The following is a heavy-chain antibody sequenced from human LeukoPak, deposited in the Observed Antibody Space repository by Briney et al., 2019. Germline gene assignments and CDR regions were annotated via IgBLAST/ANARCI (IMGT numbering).Heavy chain of an antibody. J-gene: IGHJ4*02. CDR1: GFSFSDYA. D-gene: IGHD3-22*01. CDR3: ARASKYDNSGYYFFDN. CDR2: ISSSGGYI. Sequence: GGSLRLSCAVSGFSFSDYAMNWVRQAPGKGLEWVSSISSSGGYIYYADSLTGRFTISRDNSKNSLYLQMNSQRAEDTAIYYCARASKYDNSGYYFFDNWGQGTLVTVS. V-gene: IGHV3-21*01.